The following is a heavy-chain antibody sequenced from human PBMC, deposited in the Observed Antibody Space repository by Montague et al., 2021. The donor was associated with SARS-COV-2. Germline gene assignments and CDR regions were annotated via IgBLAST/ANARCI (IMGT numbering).Heavy chain of an antibody. J-gene: IGHJ6*02. Sequence: TRSLTCTVSGGSISSGDYYWSWIRQHPGKGLEWIGYIYYSGSTYYNPSLKSRVTISVDTSKNQFSLKLSSVTAADTAVYYCARGGSYSSGWYGVDYYYGMDVWGQGTTVTVSS. CDR1: GGSISSGDYY. V-gene: IGHV4-31*03. CDR2: IYYSGST. D-gene: IGHD6-19*01. CDR3: ARGGSYSSGWYGVDYYYGMDV.